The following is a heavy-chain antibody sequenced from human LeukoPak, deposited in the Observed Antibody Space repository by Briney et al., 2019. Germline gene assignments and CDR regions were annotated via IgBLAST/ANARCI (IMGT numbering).Heavy chain of an antibody. CDR3: ARGYTSSSSHDY. V-gene: IGHV4-59*01. Sequence: SETLSLTCTVSGGSISGYYWSWIRQPPGQGLVWFGYIYYSGSTNYKPSLKSQVTISIDMSKNQLALKLSSVTAADTAVYYCARGYTSSSSHDYWGQGTLVTVSS. CDR1: GGSISGYY. J-gene: IGHJ4*02. CDR2: IYYSGST. D-gene: IGHD6-6*01.